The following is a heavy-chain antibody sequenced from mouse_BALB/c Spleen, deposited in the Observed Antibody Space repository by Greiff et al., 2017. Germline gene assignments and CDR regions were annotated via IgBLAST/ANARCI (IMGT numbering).Heavy chain of an antibody. V-gene: IGHV3-2*02. CDR3: ARGDGNYDAMDY. J-gene: IGHJ4*01. Sequence: EVQRVESGPGLVKPSQSLSLTCTVTGYSITSDYAWNWIRQFPGNKLEWMGYISYSGSTSYNPSLKSRISITRDTSKNQFFLQLNSVTTEDTATYYCARGDGNYDAMDYWGQGTSVTVSS. CDR2: ISYSGST. CDR1: GYSITSDYA. D-gene: IGHD2-1*01.